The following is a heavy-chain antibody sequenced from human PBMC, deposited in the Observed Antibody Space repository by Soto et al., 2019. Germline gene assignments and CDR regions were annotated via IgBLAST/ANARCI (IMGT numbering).Heavy chain of an antibody. J-gene: IGHJ4*02. D-gene: IGHD3-10*01. CDR2: ISYDGSNK. CDR3: AKDLSAGAMARGVIGY. V-gene: IGHV3-30*18. CDR1: GFTFSSYG. Sequence: QVQLVESGGGVVQPGRSLRLSCAASGFTFSSYGMHWVRQAPGKGLEWVAVISYDGSNKYYADSVKGRFTISRDNSKNTLYLQMNSLRAEDTAVYYCAKDLSAGAMARGVIGYWGQETLVTVSS.